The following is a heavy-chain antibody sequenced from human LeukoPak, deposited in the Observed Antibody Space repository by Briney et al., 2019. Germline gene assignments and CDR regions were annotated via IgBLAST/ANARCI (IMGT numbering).Heavy chain of an antibody. Sequence: SETLSLTCTVSGGSISSGGYYWSWIRQHPGKGLEWIGYIYYSGSTYYNPSLKSRVTISVDTSKNQFSLKLSSVTAADTAVYYCARDVSDNFFDYWGQGTLVTVSS. CDR1: GGSISSGGYY. J-gene: IGHJ4*02. D-gene: IGHD2-21*01. V-gene: IGHV4-31*03. CDR3: ARDVSDNFFDY. CDR2: IYYSGST.